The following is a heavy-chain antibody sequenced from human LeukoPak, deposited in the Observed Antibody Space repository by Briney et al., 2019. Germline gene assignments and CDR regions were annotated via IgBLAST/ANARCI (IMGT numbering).Heavy chain of an antibody. CDR1: GFSFSSYW. J-gene: IGHJ4*02. CDR2: INSDGSST. Sequence: GGSLRLSCAASGFSFSSYWMHWVRQAPGKGLVWVSRINSDGSSTSYADSVKGRFTISRDNAKNTLYLQMNSLRAEDTAVYYCARGFGYDNTLTYWGQGTLVTVSS. D-gene: IGHD5-12*01. CDR3: ARGFGYDNTLTY. V-gene: IGHV3-74*01.